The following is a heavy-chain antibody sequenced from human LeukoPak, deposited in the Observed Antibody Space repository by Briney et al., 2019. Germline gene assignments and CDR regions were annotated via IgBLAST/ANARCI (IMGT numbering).Heavy chain of an antibody. Sequence: GRSLRLSCAASGFTFSSHGMHWVRQAPGKGLEWVVVISADGDTKYYADSVKGRFTISRDNSKNTVYLEMNSLREEDMAVYYCAKEGAWGNWYFDLWGRGTLVTVSS. V-gene: IGHV3-30*18. J-gene: IGHJ2*01. D-gene: IGHD3-16*01. CDR3: AKEGAWGNWYFDL. CDR1: GFTFSSHG. CDR2: ISADGDTK.